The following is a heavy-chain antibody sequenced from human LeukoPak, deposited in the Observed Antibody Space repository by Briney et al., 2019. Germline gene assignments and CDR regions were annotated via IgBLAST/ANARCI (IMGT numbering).Heavy chain of an antibody. CDR1: GFTSTNYA. V-gene: IGHV3-23*01. J-gene: IGHJ4*02. CDR3: AKGPLIEVAGTTWDY. Sequence: GGSLRLSCAASGFTSTNYAMTWVRQAPGKGLEWVSALSGSGDSTYYADSVKGRFTISRDNSKNTLYLQMNSLRAEDRAIYYCAKGPLIEVAGTTWDYWGQGTLVPSPQ. CDR2: LSGSGDST. D-gene: IGHD6-19*01.